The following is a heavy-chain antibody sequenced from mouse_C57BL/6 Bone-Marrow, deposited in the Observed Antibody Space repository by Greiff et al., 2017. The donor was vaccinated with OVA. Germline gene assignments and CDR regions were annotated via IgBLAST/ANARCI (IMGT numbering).Heavy chain of an antibody. CDR2: INPDSSTI. J-gene: IGHJ3*01. V-gene: IGHV4-1*01. D-gene: IGHD1-1*01. CDR3: ARDITTVGPFAY. CDR1: GIDFSRYW. Sequence: EVQLQQSGGGLVQPGGSLKLSCAASGIDFSRYWMSWVRRAPGKGLEWIGEINPDSSTINYAPSLKDKFIISRDNAKNTLYLQMSKVRSEDTALYYCARDITTVGPFAYWGQGTLVTVSA.